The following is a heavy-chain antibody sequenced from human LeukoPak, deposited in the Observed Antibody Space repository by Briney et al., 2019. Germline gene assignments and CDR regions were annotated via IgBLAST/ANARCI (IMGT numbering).Heavy chain of an antibody. CDR2: ISAYNGNT. V-gene: IGHV1-18*01. J-gene: IGHJ3*02. CDR3: ARVRDGYNDAYDI. Sequence: ASVKVSCKASGYTFTSYDISWVRQATGQGLEWMGWISAYNGNTNYAQKLQGRVTMTRDTSTSTVYMELSSLKSEDTAVYYCARVRDGYNDAYDIWGQGTMVTVSS. D-gene: IGHD5-24*01. CDR1: GYTFTSYD.